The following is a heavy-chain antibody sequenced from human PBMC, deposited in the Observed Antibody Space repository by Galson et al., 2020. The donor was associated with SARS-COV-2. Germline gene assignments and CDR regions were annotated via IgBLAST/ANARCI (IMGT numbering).Heavy chain of an antibody. Sequence: AGSLRLTCAASGFIFSNYNMNWVRQAPGKGLEWVSSISSSSTYVYPADSVKGRFTISRDNARNSLYLQMNSLRAEATSVYYCARDGLNNKRLDYGGQGALVTVSA. CDR2: ISSSSTYV. D-gene: IGHD2-2*03. CDR1: GFIFSNYN. V-gene: IGHV3-21*01. J-gene: IGHJ4*02. CDR3: ARDGLNNKRLDY.